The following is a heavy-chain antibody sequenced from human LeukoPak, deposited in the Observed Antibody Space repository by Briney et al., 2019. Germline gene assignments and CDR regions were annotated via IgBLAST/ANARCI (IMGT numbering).Heavy chain of an antibody. CDR1: GGSISSYY. J-gene: IGHJ4*02. Sequence: AETLSLTCTVSGGSISSYYWRWIRQPPGKGLEWIGYIYYHGTTKYNPSLKSRVTISVDTSKNQFSLKLSSVTAADTAVYYCARVPPGASHFASWGQGTLVPVSS. V-gene: IGHV4-59*01. CDR2: IYYHGTT. CDR3: ARVPPGASHFAS. D-gene: IGHD1-26*01.